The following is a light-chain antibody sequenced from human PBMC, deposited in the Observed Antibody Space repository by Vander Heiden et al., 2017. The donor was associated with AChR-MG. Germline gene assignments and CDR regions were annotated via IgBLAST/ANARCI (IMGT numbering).Light chain of an antibody. CDR3: SSYTTTITPVV. CDR2: DVY. J-gene: IGLJ2*01. Sequence: QSALTQPASVSVSPGQSITISCTGTSDDVGGSNYVSWYQHHPDQAPKLVIYDVYSRPSGVSHRFSGSKFGNTASLTISGLQPEDEADDFCSSYTTTITPVVFGGGTKLTVL. V-gene: IGLV2-14*03. CDR1: SDDVGGSNY.